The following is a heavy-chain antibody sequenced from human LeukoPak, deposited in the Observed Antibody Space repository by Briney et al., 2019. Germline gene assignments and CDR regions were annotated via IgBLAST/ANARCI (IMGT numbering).Heavy chain of an antibody. CDR2: ITGSGART. CDR3: ARDFRSDFPNWFDP. CDR1: GFTFSSYA. Sequence: PGGSLRLSCAASGFTFSSYAMTWVRQAPGKGLEWVSAITGSGARTFYADPVKGRFTVSRDNAKNTLYLQMNSLSAEDAAVYYCARDFRSDFPNWFDPCGRGALVTVSS. D-gene: IGHD3-3*01. V-gene: IGHV3-23*01. J-gene: IGHJ5*02.